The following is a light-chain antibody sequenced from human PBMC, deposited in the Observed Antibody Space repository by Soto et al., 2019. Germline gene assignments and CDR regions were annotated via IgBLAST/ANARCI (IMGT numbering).Light chain of an antibody. V-gene: IGKV1-8*01. CDR3: QHYHSYPWT. CDR2: TAS. J-gene: IGKJ1*01. Sequence: AIRMTQSPSSLSASTGDRVTITCRASQHISDYLVWYQQKPGKAPKVLIHTASTLQGGVSSRFSGSVSGIDFTLTISGLQSEDFATYYCQHYHSYPWTFGQGTKVE. CDR1: QHISDY.